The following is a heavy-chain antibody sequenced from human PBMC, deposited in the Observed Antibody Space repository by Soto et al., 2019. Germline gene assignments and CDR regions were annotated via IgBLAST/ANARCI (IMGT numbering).Heavy chain of an antibody. CDR2: MNPNSGNT. Sequence: ASVKVSCKASGYTFTSYDINWVRQATGQGLEWMGWMNPNSGNTGYAQKFQGRVTMTRNTSISTAYMELSSLRSEDTAVYYCARGRDYDILTGPYYYMDVWGKGTTVTVSS. V-gene: IGHV1-8*01. J-gene: IGHJ6*03. D-gene: IGHD3-9*01. CDR3: ARGRDYDILTGPYYYMDV. CDR1: GYTFTSYD.